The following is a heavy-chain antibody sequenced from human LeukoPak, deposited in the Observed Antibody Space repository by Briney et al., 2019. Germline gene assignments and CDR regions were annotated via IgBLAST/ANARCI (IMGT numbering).Heavy chain of an antibody. V-gene: IGHV3-48*04. CDR1: GFSFNTYS. J-gene: IGHJ4*02. CDR3: ARDRDWSFDY. D-gene: IGHD3-9*01. Sequence: PGGSLRLSCAASGFSFNTYSMNWVRQAPGKGLEWVSNIRGSSSAMNYADSVRGRFAISRDNAKNSLYLEMSSLRAEDTAVYYCARDRDWSFDYWGQGTLVTVSS. CDR2: IRGSSSAM.